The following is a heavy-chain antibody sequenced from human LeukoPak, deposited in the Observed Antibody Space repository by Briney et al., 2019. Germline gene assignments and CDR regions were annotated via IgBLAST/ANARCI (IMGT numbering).Heavy chain of an antibody. Sequence: SETLSLTCAVYGGSFSDYYWSWIRQPPGKGLEWIGEINHSGSTNYNPSLKSRVTISVDTSKNQFSLKLSSVTAADTAVYYCARDPSMVRGLLSAFDIWGQGTMVTVSS. CDR3: ARDPSMVRGLLSAFDI. J-gene: IGHJ3*02. CDR1: GGSFSDYY. D-gene: IGHD3-10*01. CDR2: INHSGST. V-gene: IGHV4-34*01.